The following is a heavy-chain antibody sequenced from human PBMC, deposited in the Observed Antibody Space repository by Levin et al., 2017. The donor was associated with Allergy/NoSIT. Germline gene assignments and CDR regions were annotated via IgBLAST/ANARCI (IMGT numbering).Heavy chain of an antibody. D-gene: IGHD3-10*01. Sequence: LSLPCAASRFPFSSYAMSWVRQAPGKGLEWVSAISGSGGSTYYADSVKGRFTISRDNSKNTLYLQMNSLRADDTAVYYCAKDTDYYGSGSYYKGTAFDIWGQGTMVTVSS. CDR1: RFPFSSYA. J-gene: IGHJ3*02. CDR2: ISGSGGST. V-gene: IGHV3-23*01. CDR3: AKDTDYYGSGSYYKGTAFDI.